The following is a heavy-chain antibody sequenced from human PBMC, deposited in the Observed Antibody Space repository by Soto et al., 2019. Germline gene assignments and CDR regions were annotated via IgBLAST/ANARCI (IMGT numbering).Heavy chain of an antibody. Sequence: QVQLQESGPGLVKPSQTLSLTCTVSGGSISTGGYYWTWIRQHPGKGLEWIGYIYYSGSTYYNPSLTSRVTISVDTSKNQFSLKLSSVTAADTAVYYCARGLSVTLFDNWVQGTRVTVSS. CDR2: IYYSGST. CDR3: ARGLSVTLFDN. D-gene: IGHD4-17*01. CDR1: GGSISTGGYY. V-gene: IGHV4-31*03. J-gene: IGHJ4*02.